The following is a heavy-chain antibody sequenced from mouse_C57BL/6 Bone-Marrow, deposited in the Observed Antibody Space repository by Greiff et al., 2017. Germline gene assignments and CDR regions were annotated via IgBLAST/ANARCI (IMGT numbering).Heavy chain of an antibody. J-gene: IGHJ1*03. D-gene: IGHD1-1*01. Sequence: VKLQQPGTELVKPGASVKLSCKASGYTFTSYWMHWVKQRPGQGLEWIGNINPSNGGTNYNEKFKSKATLTVDKSSSTAYMQLSSLTSEDSAVYYCARSGTTVVGYWYFDVWGTGTTVTVSS. CDR3: ARSGTTVVGYWYFDV. CDR2: INPSNGGT. V-gene: IGHV1-53*01. CDR1: GYTFTSYW.